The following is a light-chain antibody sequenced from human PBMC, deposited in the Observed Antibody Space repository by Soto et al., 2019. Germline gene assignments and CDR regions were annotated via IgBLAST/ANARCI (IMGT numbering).Light chain of an antibody. CDR3: CSYTSSSTYV. CDR2: DVS. CDR1: SIDVGGYNY. J-gene: IGLJ1*01. V-gene: IGLV2-14*01. Sequence: SVLTQPASVSGSPGQSITISCTGTSIDVGGYNYVSWYQQHPGKAPKLMIYDVSNRPSGVSNRFSGSKSGNTASLTISGLQAEDEADYYCCSYTSSSTYVFGTGTKVTVL.